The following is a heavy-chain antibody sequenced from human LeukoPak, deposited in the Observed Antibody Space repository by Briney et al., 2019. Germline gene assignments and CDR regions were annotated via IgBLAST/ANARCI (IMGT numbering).Heavy chain of an antibody. D-gene: IGHD2/OR15-2a*01. Sequence: SETLSLTCGVSGGSISSTNWWTWVRQPPGKGLEWIGEVNVLGNTNYNPSLESRVTVSIDKSENHVSLKLTSVTAADTAVYYCAREGGPFRPLDYSGQGTLVTVSS. CDR3: AREGGPFRPLDY. V-gene: IGHV4/OR15-8*02. J-gene: IGHJ4*02. CDR2: VNVLGNT. CDR1: GGSISSTNW.